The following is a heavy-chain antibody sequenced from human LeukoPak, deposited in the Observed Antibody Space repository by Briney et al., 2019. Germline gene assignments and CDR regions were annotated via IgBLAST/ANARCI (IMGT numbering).Heavy chain of an antibody. Sequence: GGSLRLSCAASGFTFSSYEMHWDRQAPGKGLEWISYISSSASTIYYADSVKGRFTISRDNAKNSLYLQMNSLRAEDTAVYYCARDLDTRSSYEFAYWGQGTLVTVSS. D-gene: IGHD5-18*01. J-gene: IGHJ4*02. V-gene: IGHV3-48*03. CDR2: ISSSASTI. CDR1: GFTFSSYE. CDR3: ARDLDTRSSYEFAY.